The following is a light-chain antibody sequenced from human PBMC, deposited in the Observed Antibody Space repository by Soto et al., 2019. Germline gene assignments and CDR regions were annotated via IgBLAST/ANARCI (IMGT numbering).Light chain of an antibody. CDR1: TSNIESHT. CDR2: TNN. J-gene: IGLJ1*01. Sequence: QSVLTQPPSASGTPGQRITISCSGTTSNIESHTVNWYQQVPGTAPKLLINTNNQRPSGVPDRFSGSKSGASASLAINGLQSEDEATYYCATWDDSRTGVFGNGTKVTVL. V-gene: IGLV1-44*01. CDR3: ATWDDSRTGV.